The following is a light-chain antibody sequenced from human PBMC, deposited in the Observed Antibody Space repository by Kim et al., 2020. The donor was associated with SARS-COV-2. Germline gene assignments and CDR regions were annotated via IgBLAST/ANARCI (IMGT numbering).Light chain of an antibody. J-gene: IGLJ3*02. CDR3: QVWDTNSDHWV. CDR2: YDT. V-gene: IGLV3-21*04. CDR1: NIGGQT. Sequence: ARGKTSRIPCVGNNIGGQTVHGYQKKPGQAPVLVISYDTDRPSGIPERISGSNSGKTATLTISRVEAGDEADYYCQVWDTNSDHWVFGGGTQLTVL.